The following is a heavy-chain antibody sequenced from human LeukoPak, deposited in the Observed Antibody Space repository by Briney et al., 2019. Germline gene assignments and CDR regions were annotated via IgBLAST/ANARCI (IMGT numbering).Heavy chain of an antibody. CDR1: GGTFSSYA. J-gene: IGHJ5*02. Sequence: GASVKVSCKASGGTFSSYAISWVRQAPGQGLEWMGGIIPIFGTANYAQKFQGRVTITADESTSTAYMELSSLRSEDTAVYYCARGQILEWFPNTEYNWFDPWGQGTLVTVSS. CDR2: IIPIFGTA. V-gene: IGHV1-69*13. CDR3: ARGQILEWFPNTEYNWFDP. D-gene: IGHD3-3*01.